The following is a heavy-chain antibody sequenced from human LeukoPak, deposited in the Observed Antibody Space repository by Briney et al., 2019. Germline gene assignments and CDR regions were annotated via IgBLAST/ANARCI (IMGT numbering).Heavy chain of an antibody. CDR2: ISYDGSNK. Sequence: GGSLRLSCAASGFTFSSYAMHWVRQAPGKGLEWVAVISYDGSNKYYADSVKGRFTISRDNSKNTLYLQMNSLRAEDTAVYYCARDSIAVADFNWFDPWGQGTLATVSS. CDR3: ARDSIAVADFNWFDP. V-gene: IGHV3-30-3*01. J-gene: IGHJ5*02. D-gene: IGHD6-19*01. CDR1: GFTFSSYA.